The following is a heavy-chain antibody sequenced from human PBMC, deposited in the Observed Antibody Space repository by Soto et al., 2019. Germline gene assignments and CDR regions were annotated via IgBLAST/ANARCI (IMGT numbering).Heavy chain of an antibody. CDR1: GGTFSSYT. V-gene: IGHV1-69*02. CDR2: IIPILGIA. CDR3: ASSSAGYCSSTSCYSFDY. D-gene: IGHD2-2*01. J-gene: IGHJ4*02. Sequence: SVKVSCKASGGTFSSYTISWVRQAPGQGLEWMGRIIPILGIANYAQKFQGRATITADKSTSTAYMELSSLRSEDTAVYYCASSSAGYCSSTSCYSFDYWGQGTPVTVSS.